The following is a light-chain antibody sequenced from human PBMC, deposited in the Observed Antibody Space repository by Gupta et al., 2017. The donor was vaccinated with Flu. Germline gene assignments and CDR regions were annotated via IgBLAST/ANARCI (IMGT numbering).Light chain of an antibody. CDR3: MNWNRSGWV. CDR2: HKSDSDK. CDR1: SGINVGTYM. V-gene: IGLV5-45*02. Sequence: QAVLTQPSSLSASPGASASLTCTLRSGINVGTYMIYWYQQKPGSPPPSPPRHKSDSDKQQGSGVPSRFSGSKYASATAVIIXSXRLEAEXDDYYYCMNWNRSGWVFGGGTKLTVL. J-gene: IGLJ3*02.